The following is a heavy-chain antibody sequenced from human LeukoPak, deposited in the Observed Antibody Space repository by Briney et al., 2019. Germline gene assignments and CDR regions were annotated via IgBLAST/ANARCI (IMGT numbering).Heavy chain of an antibody. D-gene: IGHD3-22*01. CDR2: IYHSGST. J-gene: IGHJ4*02. CDR3: ARRRYYYDSSGPTLIPPQGLFFFDY. CDR1: GGSISSSNW. Sequence: SETLSLTCAVSGGSISSSNWWSWVRQPPGKGLEWIGEIYHSGSTNYNPSLKSRVTISVDTSKNQFSLKLSSVTAADTAVYYCARRRYYYDSSGPTLIPPQGLFFFDYWGQGTLVTVSS. V-gene: IGHV4-4*02.